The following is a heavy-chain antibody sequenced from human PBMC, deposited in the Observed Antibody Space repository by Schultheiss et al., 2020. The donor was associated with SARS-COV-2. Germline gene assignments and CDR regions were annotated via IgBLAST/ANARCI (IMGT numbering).Heavy chain of an antibody. CDR3: ARRGTTVTQDAFDI. Sequence: GESLKISCKGSGYSFTSYWIGWVRQMPGKGLEWMGRIDPSDSYTNYSPSFQGQVTISADKSISTAYLQWSSLKASDTAMYYCARRGTTVTQDAFDIWGQGTMVTVSS. CDR2: IDPSDSYT. J-gene: IGHJ3*02. V-gene: IGHV5-10-1*04. D-gene: IGHD4-17*01. CDR1: GYSFTSYW.